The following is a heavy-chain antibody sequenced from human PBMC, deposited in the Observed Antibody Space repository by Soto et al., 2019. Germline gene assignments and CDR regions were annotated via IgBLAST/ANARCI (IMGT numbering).Heavy chain of an antibody. V-gene: IGHV1-69*06. CDR3: ATRSGGWYLLSY. J-gene: IGHJ4*02. D-gene: IGHD2-15*01. Sequence: QVQLVQSGAEVKKPGASVKVSCKASGGTFSTYAISWVRQAPGQGLDWMGGIIPIFGTANYAQKFQGRVTIPADKSTSTAYMELSSLRSEDTAVYYCATRSGGWYLLSYWFQGTLVTVSS. CDR2: IIPIFGTA. CDR1: GGTFSTYA.